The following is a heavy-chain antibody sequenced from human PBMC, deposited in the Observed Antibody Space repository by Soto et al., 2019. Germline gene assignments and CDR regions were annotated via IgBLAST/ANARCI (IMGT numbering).Heavy chain of an antibody. CDR3: ARVAEAAAGNYYYYYMDV. V-gene: IGHV3-33*08. CDR1: GFTFSSYA. Sequence: PGGSLRLSCAASGFTFSSYAMNWVRQAPGKGLEWVAAIWYNGSNKYYADSVKGRFTISRDNSKSALYLQLNTLRAEDTAVYYCARVAEAAAGNYYYYYMDVWGKGTTVTVS. CDR2: IWYNGSNK. J-gene: IGHJ6*03. D-gene: IGHD6-13*01.